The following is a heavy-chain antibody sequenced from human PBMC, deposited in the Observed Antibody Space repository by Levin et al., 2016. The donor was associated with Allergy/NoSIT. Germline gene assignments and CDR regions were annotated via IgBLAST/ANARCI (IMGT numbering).Heavy chain of an antibody. Sequence: SETLSLTCTVSDGSINNYYWSWIRQAPGKGLEWLGYIYYSGSTSYNPSLKGRVTISVDTSKNHFSLILSSVTAADTAVYYCARQVVPLPTDAPGYDYDAFDIWGRGTMVTVSS. D-gene: IGHD5-12*01. CDR1: DGSINNYY. CDR3: ARQVVPLPTDAPGYDYDAFDI. J-gene: IGHJ3*02. V-gene: IGHV4-59*08. CDR2: IYYSGST.